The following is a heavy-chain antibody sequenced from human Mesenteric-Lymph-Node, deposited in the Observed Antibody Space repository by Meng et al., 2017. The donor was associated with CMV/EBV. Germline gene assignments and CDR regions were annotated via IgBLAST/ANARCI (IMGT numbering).Heavy chain of an antibody. CDR1: GFTFSSYA. D-gene: IGHD3-10*01. V-gene: IGHV3-23*01. CDR3: ARNYISGSIDY. Sequence: GESLKISCAASGFTFSSYAMSWVRQAPGKGLEWVSYIIGSGGSTSYADSVKGRFTISRDNSKNTLYLQMNSLRAEDTALYYCARNYISGSIDYWGQGTLVTVSS. CDR2: IIGSGGST. J-gene: IGHJ4*02.